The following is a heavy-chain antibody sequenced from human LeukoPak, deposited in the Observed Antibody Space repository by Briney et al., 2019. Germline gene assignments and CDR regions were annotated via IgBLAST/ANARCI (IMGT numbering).Heavy chain of an antibody. CDR1: GGPIRRSCYY. Sequence: PSETLSLTCTVSGGPIRRSCYYWGWIRQPLGKGLEWIGSIYCSGSAYYNPSLKSRITISVDTSKNQFSLKLSSVTAADTAVYYCARGVVVQASAREAFCDYWGQGTLVTVSS. CDR3: ARGVVVQASAREAFCDY. J-gene: IGHJ4*02. V-gene: IGHV4-39*01. D-gene: IGHD2-2*01. CDR2: IYCSGSA.